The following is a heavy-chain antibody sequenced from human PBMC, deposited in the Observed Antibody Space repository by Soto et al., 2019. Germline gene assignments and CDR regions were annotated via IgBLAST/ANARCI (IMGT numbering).Heavy chain of an antibody. CDR3: ARGDSTDCSNGVCSFFYNHDMDV. V-gene: IGHV1-2*04. CDR1: GYSFTDYH. J-gene: IGHJ6*02. CDR2: INPKSGGA. Sequence: ASVKVSCKASGYSFTDYHIHRVRQAPGQGLEWLGRINPKSGGASTAQKFQGWVTMTTDTSISTASMELTRLTSDDTAIYYCARGDSTDCSNGVCSFFYNHDMDVWGQGTTVTVSS. D-gene: IGHD2-8*01.